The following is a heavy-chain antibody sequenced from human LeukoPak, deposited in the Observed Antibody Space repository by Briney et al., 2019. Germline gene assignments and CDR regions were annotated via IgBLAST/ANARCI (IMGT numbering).Heavy chain of an antibody. J-gene: IGHJ1*01. V-gene: IGHV4-59*08. CDR3: ARLPGDFQP. CDR1: GGSISSYY. CDR2: IYYSGST. D-gene: IGHD1-14*01. Sequence: PSETLSLTCTVSGGSISSYYWSWIRQPPGKGLEWIGYIYYSGSTNYNPSLKSRVTISVDTSKNQFSLKLSSVTAADTAVYYCARLPGDFQPWGQGTLVTVSS.